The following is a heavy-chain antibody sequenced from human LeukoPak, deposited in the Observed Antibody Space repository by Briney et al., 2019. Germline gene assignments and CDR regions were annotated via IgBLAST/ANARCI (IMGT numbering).Heavy chain of an antibody. D-gene: IGHD5-12*01. CDR1: GFTFGDQD. Sequence: GGSQSFFCTPSGFTFGDQDMSWFRQAPGKGLEWVGFIRSKAYGGTTEYAASVKGRFTISRDDSKSIAYLQMNSLKTEDTAVYYCTRVGGYSGYAPTYFDYWGQVIIATVSS. CDR2: IRSKAYGGTT. J-gene: IGHJ4*02. V-gene: IGHV3-49*03. CDR3: TRVGGYSGYAPTYFDY.